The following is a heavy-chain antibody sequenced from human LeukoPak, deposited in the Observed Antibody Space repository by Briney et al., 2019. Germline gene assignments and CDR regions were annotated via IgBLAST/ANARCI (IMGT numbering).Heavy chain of an antibody. CDR1: GGSTSSYY. CDR3: ARSYTAMVLDLDY. Sequence: PSETLSLTCTVSGGSTSSYYWSWIRQPPGKGLEWIGYIYYSGSTNYNPSLKSRVTISVDTSKNQFSLKLSSVTAADTAVYYCARSYTAMVLDLDYWGQGTLVTVSS. J-gene: IGHJ4*02. D-gene: IGHD5-18*01. V-gene: IGHV4-59*01. CDR2: IYYSGST.